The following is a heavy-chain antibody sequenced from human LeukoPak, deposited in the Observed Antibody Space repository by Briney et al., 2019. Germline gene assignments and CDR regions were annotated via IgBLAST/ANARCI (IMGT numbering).Heavy chain of an antibody. CDR1: GFIFSSYV. Sequence: GGSLRLSCAASGFIFSSYVMNWVRQAPGKGLEWVSGISDSDDNTHYADSVKGRFTISRDNSKNTLYLHTNSLRAEDTAVYYCAKGGLRFGFDSWGQGTLVTVFS. J-gene: IGHJ4*02. CDR2: ISDSDDNT. CDR3: AKGGLRFGFDS. V-gene: IGHV3-23*01. D-gene: IGHD3-3*01.